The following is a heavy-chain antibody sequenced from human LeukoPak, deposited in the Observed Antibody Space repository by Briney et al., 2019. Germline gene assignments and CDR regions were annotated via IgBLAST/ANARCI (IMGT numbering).Heavy chain of an antibody. CDR2: IYHSGST. D-gene: IGHD1-26*01. Sequence: SETLSLTCTVSGYSITRGSYWGWIRQPPGKGLEWIANIYHSGSTYYNPSLKSRVTISVDTSKNQFSLKLSSVTAADTAIYYCARDPIVGTDAFDIWGQGTMVTVSS. CDR1: GYSITRGSY. V-gene: IGHV4-38-2*02. J-gene: IGHJ3*02. CDR3: ARDPIVGTDAFDI.